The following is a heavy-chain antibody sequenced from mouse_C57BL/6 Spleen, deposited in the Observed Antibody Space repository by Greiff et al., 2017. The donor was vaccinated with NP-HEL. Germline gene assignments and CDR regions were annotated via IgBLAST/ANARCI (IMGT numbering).Heavy chain of an antibody. D-gene: IGHD1-1*01. V-gene: IGHV14-3*01. Sequence: VQLQQSVAELVRPGASVKLSCTASGFNIKNTYMHWVKQRPEQGLEWIGRIDPANGNTKYAPKFQGNATITADTSSNTAYLQLSSLTSEDTAIYYCARDYYYGSSYVDYFDDWGQGTTLTVSS. CDR2: IDPANGNT. CDR1: GFNIKNTY. J-gene: IGHJ2*01. CDR3: ARDYYYGSSYVDYFDD.